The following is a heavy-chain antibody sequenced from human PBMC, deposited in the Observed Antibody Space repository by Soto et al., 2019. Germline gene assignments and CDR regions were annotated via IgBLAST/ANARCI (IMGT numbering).Heavy chain of an antibody. CDR1: GYTFTSYY. CDR2: INPSGGST. D-gene: IGHD3-9*01. V-gene: IGHV1-46*01. CDR3: ARDRDILTGYFPYYYYYYGMDV. Sequence: ASVKVSCKASGYTFTSYYMHWVRQAPGQGLEWMGIINPSGGSTSYAQKFQGRVTMTRDTSTSTVYMELSSLRSEDTAVYYCARDRDILTGYFPYYYYYYGMDVWGRGTTVTAP. J-gene: IGHJ6*02.